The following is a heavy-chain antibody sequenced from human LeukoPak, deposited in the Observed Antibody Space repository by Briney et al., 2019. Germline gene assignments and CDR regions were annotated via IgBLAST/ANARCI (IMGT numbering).Heavy chain of an antibody. D-gene: IGHD6-6*01. V-gene: IGHV3-21*01. CDR2: ISTSSSYI. CDR1: GFTFNRFT. CDR3: ARGGAARPDF. J-gene: IGHJ4*02. Sequence: PGGSLRLSCAASGFTFNRFTMNWVRQAPGKGLEWVSSISTSSSYIYYADSVKGRFTISRHNAKNSPYLQMNSLRVEDTAVYYCARGGAARPDFWGQGTLVTVSS.